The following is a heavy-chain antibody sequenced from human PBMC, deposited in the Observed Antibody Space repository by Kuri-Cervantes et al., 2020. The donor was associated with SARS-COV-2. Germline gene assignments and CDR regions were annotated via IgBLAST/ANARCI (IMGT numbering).Heavy chain of an antibody. CDR1: GFTFSSYW. Sequence: GESLKISCAASGFTFSSYWMHWVRQAPGKGLVWVSRIDNEGTGAIYADSVQGRFTTSRDNAKNTLYLQMNSLSAEDTAVYYCAFLTTVNTRTGWGPGTLVTVSS. D-gene: IGHD4-17*01. J-gene: IGHJ4*02. CDR3: AFLTTVNTRTG. CDR2: IDNEGTGA. V-gene: IGHV3-74*01.